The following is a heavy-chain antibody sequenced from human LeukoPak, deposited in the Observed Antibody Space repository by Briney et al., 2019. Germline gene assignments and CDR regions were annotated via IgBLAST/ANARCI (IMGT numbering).Heavy chain of an antibody. J-gene: IGHJ4*02. D-gene: IGHD6-13*01. Sequence: SGTLSLTCAVSGGSISSSNWWSWVRQPPGKGLEWIGEIYHSGSTNYNPSLKSRVTISVDRSKNQFSLKLSSVTAADTAVYYCARSIAASLVYFDYWGQGTLVTVSS. CDR2: IYHSGST. CDR1: GGSISSSNW. V-gene: IGHV4-4*02. CDR3: ARSIAASLVYFDY.